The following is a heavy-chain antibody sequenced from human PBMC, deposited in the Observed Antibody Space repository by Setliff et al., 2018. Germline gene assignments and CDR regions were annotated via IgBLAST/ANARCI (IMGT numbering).Heavy chain of an antibody. D-gene: IGHD3-10*01. V-gene: IGHV3-7*01. J-gene: IGHJ5*02. CDR3: ARDPFGNPVFDP. CDR1: GFTFSSYW. Sequence: GGSLRLSCAASGFTFSSYWMNWVRQAPGKGLEWVANIKQDGSVKNYVDSVKGRFSISRDNTKNSLYLQMDSLRAEDTAVYYCARDPFGNPVFDPWGQGTLVTVSS. CDR2: IKQDGSVK.